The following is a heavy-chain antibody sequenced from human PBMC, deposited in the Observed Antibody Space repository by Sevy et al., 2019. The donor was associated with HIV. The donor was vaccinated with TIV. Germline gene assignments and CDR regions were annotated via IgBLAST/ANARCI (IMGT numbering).Heavy chain of an antibody. J-gene: IGHJ4*02. Sequence: LSLTCAASGFSFSDYYMGWVRQAPGKGLEWVANIKQDGSQRYYVDSVKGRFTISRDNAKNSVYLQMNRLRVDDTAVYYCARELWPGDYWGQGTLVTVSS. V-gene: IGHV3-7*01. D-gene: IGHD2-21*01. CDR2: IKQDGSQR. CDR3: ARELWPGDY. CDR1: GFSFSDYY.